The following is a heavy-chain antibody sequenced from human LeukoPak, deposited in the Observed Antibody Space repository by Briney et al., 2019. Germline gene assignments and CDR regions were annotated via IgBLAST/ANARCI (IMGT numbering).Heavy chain of an antibody. Sequence: PGGSLRLSCAASGFTFSSYEMNWVRQAPGKGLEWVSYISSSGSTIYYADSVKGRSTISRDNAKNSLYLQMNSLRAEDTAVYYCARDLSSGYYHPSYSYYYGMDVWGQGTTVTVSS. V-gene: IGHV3-48*03. CDR1: GFTFSSYE. J-gene: IGHJ6*02. D-gene: IGHD3-22*01. CDR3: ARDLSSGYYHPSYSYYYGMDV. CDR2: ISSSGSTI.